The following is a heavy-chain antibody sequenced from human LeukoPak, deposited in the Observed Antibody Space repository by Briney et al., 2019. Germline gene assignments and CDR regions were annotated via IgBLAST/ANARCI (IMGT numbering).Heavy chain of an antibody. D-gene: IGHD6-13*01. CDR1: GFTFDDYA. Sequence: GRSLRLSCAASGFTFDDYAMHWVRQAPGKGLEWVSGISWNSGSIGYADSVKGRFTISRDNAKNSLYLQMNSLRAEDTALYYCAKGIPSRWKTPLFDYWGQGTLVTVSS. V-gene: IGHV3-9*01. CDR3: AKGIPSRWKTPLFDY. CDR2: ISWNSGSI. J-gene: IGHJ4*02.